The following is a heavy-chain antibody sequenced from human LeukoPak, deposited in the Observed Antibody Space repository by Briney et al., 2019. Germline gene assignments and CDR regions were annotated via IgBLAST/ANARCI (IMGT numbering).Heavy chain of an antibody. D-gene: IGHD6-19*01. J-gene: IGHJ4*02. V-gene: IGHV3-7*01. CDR3: ARDLYSSGWYIGFDY. CDR1: GFTVSNTY. CDR2: IKQDGSEK. Sequence: GGSLRLSCAASGFTVSNTYMSWVRQAPGKGLEWVANIKQDGSEKYYVDSVKGRFTISRDNAKNSLYLQMNSLRAEDTAVYYCARDLYSSGWYIGFDYWGQGTLVTVSS.